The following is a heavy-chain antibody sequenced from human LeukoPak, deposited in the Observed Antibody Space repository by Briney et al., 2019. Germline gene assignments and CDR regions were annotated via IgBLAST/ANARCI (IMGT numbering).Heavy chain of an antibody. CDR2: ISSSSSYI. V-gene: IGHV3-21*01. CDR3: ARDVDSQDYFHY. D-gene: IGHD3-9*01. Sequence: PGGSLRLSCAASGFTFSSYSMNWVRQAPGKGLEWVSSISSSSSYIYYADSVKGRFTISRDNAKNSLYLQMNSLRAEDTAVYYCARDVDSQDYFHYWGQGTLVTVSS. J-gene: IGHJ4*02. CDR1: GFTFSSYS.